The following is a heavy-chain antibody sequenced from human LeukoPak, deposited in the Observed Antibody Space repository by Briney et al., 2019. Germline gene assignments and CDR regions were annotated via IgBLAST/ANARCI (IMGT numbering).Heavy chain of an antibody. CDR3: ARCDSSGYCGAFDI. D-gene: IGHD3-22*01. CDR2: ISSSGSTI. Sequence: GGSLRLSCAASGFTFSSYEMNWVRQAPGKGLEWVSYISSSGSTIYYADSVKGRFTISRDNAKNSLYLQMNSLRAEDTAVYYCARCDSSGYCGAFDIWGQGTMVTVSS. V-gene: IGHV3-48*03. J-gene: IGHJ3*02. CDR1: GFTFSSYE.